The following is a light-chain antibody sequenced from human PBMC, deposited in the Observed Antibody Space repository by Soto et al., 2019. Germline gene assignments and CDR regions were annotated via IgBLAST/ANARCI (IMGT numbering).Light chain of an antibody. J-gene: IGKJ4*01. Sequence: DIQLTQSPFTLSSSAGDRATLSCRASQSVMSSLAWYQQKPGQAPKLLIYDASTLATAVPARFRGSGSGTEFTLTISSLQPEDFAVYYCQQRSNYPLTFGRGTKVEIK. CDR3: QQRSNYPLT. V-gene: IGKV3-11*01. CDR2: DAS. CDR1: QSVMSS.